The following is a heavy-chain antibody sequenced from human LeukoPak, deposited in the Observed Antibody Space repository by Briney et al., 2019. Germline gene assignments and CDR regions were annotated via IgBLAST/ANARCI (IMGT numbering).Heavy chain of an antibody. D-gene: IGHD1-26*01. J-gene: IGHJ4*02. CDR3: AINYRWVGATKSDY. Sequence: SETLSLTCAVSGGSIGNSVYSLSWVRQPPGKGLEWIGYIHLSGSTFYNPSLMSRVTISMDRSKNQYSLKLTSVTAADTAVYYCAINYRWVGATKSDYWGQGTLVTVSS. V-gene: IGHV4-30-2*01. CDR2: IHLSGST. CDR1: GGSIGNSVYS.